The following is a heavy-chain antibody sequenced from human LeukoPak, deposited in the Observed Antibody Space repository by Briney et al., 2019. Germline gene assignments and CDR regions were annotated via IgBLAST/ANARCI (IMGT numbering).Heavy chain of an antibody. J-gene: IGHJ3*02. CDR2: INHSGST. V-gene: IGHV4-34*01. CDR1: GGSFSGYY. CDR3: ATKGALSGRYYTNKAFDI. D-gene: IGHD3-10*01. Sequence: PSETLSLTCAVYGGSFSGYYWSWIRQPPGKGLEWIGEINHSGSTNYNPSLKSRVTISVDTSKNQFSLKLSSVTAADTAVYYCATKGALSGRYYTNKAFDIWGQGTMVTVSS.